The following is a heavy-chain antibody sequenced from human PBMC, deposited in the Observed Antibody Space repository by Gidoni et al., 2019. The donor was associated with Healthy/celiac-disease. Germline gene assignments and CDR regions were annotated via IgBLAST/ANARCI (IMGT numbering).Heavy chain of an antibody. D-gene: IGHD3-22*01. V-gene: IGHV4-59*01. J-gene: IGHJ6*02. CDR1: GGSIRSYY. Sequence: QVQLQESGPGLVKPSETLSLTCTVSGGSIRSYYWSWIRQPPGKGLEWIGYIYYSGSTNYNPSLKSRVTISVDTSKTQFSLKLSSVTAADTAVYYCARSPANYYDSSGYYYYYYGMDVWGQGTTVTVSS. CDR3: ARSPANYYDSSGYYYYYYGMDV. CDR2: IYYSGST.